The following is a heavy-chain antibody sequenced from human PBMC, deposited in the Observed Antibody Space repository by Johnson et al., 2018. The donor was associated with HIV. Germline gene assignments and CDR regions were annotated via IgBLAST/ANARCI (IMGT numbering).Heavy chain of an antibody. V-gene: IGHV3-43*01. Sequence: EVQLVESGGVVVQPGGSLRLSCAASGFTFDDYTMHWVRQAPGKGLEWVSLISWDGGSTYYADSVKGRFTISRDNSKNSLYLQMNSLRTEDTALYYCAKVGGTGAAFDIWGQGTMVTVSS. CDR1: GFTFDDYT. CDR2: ISWDGGST. CDR3: AKVGGTGAAFDI. D-gene: IGHD4-23*01. J-gene: IGHJ3*02.